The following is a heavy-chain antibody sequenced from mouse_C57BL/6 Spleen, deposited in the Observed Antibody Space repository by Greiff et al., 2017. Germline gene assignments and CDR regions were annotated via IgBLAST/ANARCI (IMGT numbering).Heavy chain of an antibody. D-gene: IGHD2-4*01. J-gene: IGHJ2*01. CDR3: APFYYEYSSDY. Sequence: QVQLQQPGAELVKPGASVKLSCKASGYTFTSYWMQWVKQRPGQGLEWIGEIDPSASYTNYNQKFKGKATLTVDTSSSTAYMQLSSLTSEDSAVYYCAPFYYEYSSDYWGQGTTLTVSS. CDR2: IDPSASYT. CDR1: GYTFTSYW. V-gene: IGHV1-50*01.